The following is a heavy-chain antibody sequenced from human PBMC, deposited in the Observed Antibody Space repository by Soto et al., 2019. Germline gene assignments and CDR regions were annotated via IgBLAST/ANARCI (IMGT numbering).Heavy chain of an antibody. V-gene: IGHV3-30-3*01. J-gene: IGHJ4*02. D-gene: IGHD7-27*01. CDR3: ARDPKTSGGQHWAFNYFDS. Sequence: QVQLVESGGGVVQPGRSLRLSCAASGFSFSLSPMHWVRQAPGKGAEWVALISYDGTNKFYAASVKGRFTISRDNSKSTLYLQVDSLRPEDAAVYYCARDPKTSGGQHWAFNYFDSWGQGTLVTVSS. CDR2: ISYDGTNK. CDR1: GFSFSLSP.